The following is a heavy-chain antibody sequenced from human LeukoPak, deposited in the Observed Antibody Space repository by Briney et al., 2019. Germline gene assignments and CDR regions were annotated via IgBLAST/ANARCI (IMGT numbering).Heavy chain of an antibody. Sequence: SETLSLTCTVSGGSISSGDYYWSWIRQPPGKGLEWIGYIYYSGSTYYNPSLKSRDTVSVDTSKNQFSLKLSSVTAADTAVYYCARIDYGDYVDYWGQGTLVTVSS. CDR2: IYYSGST. CDR3: ARIDYGDYVDY. V-gene: IGHV4-30-4*01. D-gene: IGHD4-17*01. J-gene: IGHJ4*02. CDR1: GGSISSGDYY.